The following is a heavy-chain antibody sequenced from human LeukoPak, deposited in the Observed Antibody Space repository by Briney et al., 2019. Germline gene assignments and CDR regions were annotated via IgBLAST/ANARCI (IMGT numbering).Heavy chain of an antibody. Sequence: SETLSLTCTVSGGSISSSSYYWGWIRQPPGKGLEWIGRIYTSGSTNYNPSLKSRVTMSVDTSKNQFSLKLSSVTAADTAVYYCARASGDSSGYQFDYWGQGTLVTVSS. D-gene: IGHD3-22*01. CDR2: IYTSGST. CDR3: ARASGDSSGYQFDY. J-gene: IGHJ4*02. CDR1: GGSISSSSYY. V-gene: IGHV4-39*07.